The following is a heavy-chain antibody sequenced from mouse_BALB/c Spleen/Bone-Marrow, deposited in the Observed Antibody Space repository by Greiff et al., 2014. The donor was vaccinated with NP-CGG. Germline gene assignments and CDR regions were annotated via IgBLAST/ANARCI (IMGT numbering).Heavy chain of an antibody. D-gene: IGHD2-3*01. CDR2: INPYNDGT. J-gene: IGHJ4*01. CDR1: GYTFTSYI. V-gene: IGHV1-14*01. Sequence: ESGPELVKPGASVKMSCKAYGYTFTSYIMHWVKQKPGQGLEWIGYINPYNDGTKYNEKFKGKATLTSDKSSSTAYMELSSLTSEDSAVYYCARRWLPYAMDYWGQGTSVTVSS. CDR3: ARRWLPYAMDY.